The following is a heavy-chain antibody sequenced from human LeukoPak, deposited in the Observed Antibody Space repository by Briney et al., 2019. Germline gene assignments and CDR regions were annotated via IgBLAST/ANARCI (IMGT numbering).Heavy chain of an antibody. CDR3: ARGNYASTGPGALDI. Sequence: GGSLRLSCAASGFTVSNNYMSWVRQAPGKGLEWVSVMYSGGSTNYADSVKGRFIISRDDSKNILDLQMNSLKAEDTAVYYCARGNYASTGPGALDIWGRGTMVTVSS. V-gene: IGHV3-53*01. J-gene: IGHJ3*02. CDR1: GFTVSNNY. D-gene: IGHD3-22*01. CDR2: MYSGGST.